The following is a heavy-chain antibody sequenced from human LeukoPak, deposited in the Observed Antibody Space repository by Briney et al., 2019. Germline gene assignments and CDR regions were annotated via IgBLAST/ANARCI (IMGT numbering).Heavy chain of an antibody. CDR2: INPKSGGA. CDR1: GYTFTGYY. Sequence: GASVKVSCEASGYTFTGYYMHWVRQAPGQGLEWMGWINPKSGGANYAQKFQGRVTMTWDTSISTAYMELSRLRSDDTAVYYCAREYILTAYYGDYWGQGTLVTVSS. V-gene: IGHV1-2*02. J-gene: IGHJ4*02. CDR3: AREYILTAYYGDY. D-gene: IGHD3-9*01.